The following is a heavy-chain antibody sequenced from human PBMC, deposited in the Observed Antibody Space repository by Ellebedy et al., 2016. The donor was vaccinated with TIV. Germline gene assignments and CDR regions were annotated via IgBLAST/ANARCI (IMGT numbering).Heavy chain of an antibody. CDR1: GDIFSSSA. CDR2: IIAFFGTS. V-gene: IGHV1-69*13. CDR3: ARTPYITGWHSDY. Sequence: ASVKVSXXASGDIFSSSAISWVRQAPGQGLEWMGGIIAFFGTSKYAQKFKDRVTITADESTNTVYMEVNSLTSDDTVVYYCARTPYITGWHSDYWGQGTLVTVSS. D-gene: IGHD6-19*01. J-gene: IGHJ4*02.